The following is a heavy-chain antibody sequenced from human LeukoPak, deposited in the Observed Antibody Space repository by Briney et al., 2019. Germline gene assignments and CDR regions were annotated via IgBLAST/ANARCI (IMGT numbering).Heavy chain of an antibody. CDR2: IYYSGST. D-gene: IGHD3-16*01. Sequence: SETLSLTCTVSGGSISSSSYYWGWIRQPPGKGLEWIGSIYYSGSTYYNPSLKSRVTISVDTSKNQFSLKLSSVTAADTAVSYCARQLAAPDLPFADAFDIWGQGTMVTVSS. CDR1: GGSISSSSYY. V-gene: IGHV4-39*01. J-gene: IGHJ3*02. CDR3: ARQLAAPDLPFADAFDI.